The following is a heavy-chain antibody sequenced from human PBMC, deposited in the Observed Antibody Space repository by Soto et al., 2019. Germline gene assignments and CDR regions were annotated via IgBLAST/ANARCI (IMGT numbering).Heavy chain of an antibody. V-gene: IGHV3-74*01. D-gene: IGHD2-2*01. CDR3: ARAWGVPGPHYDYHDMDV. CDR1: GFTFGNYW. CDR2: INGDGIST. J-gene: IGHJ6*02. Sequence: PGGSLRLSCAASGFTFGNYWMHWVRQAPGKGLVWVSRINGDGISTYYADSVRGRFLISRDNAKNTLYLQMSNLRAEDTALYYCARAWGVPGPHYDYHDMDVWGQGTTVTVSS.